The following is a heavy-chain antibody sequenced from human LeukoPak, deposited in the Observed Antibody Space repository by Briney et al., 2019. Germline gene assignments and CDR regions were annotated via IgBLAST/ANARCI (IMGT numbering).Heavy chain of an antibody. V-gene: IGHV3-74*01. D-gene: IGHD3-22*01. J-gene: IGHJ6*03. CDR3: ARRLDYYDSSGSYYYYYMDV. Sequence: PGGSLRLSCAASGFTFSSYWMHWIRQAPGKGLVWVSRINNDGSSTSYADSVKGRFTISRDNAKNTLYLQMNSLRAEDTAVYYCARRLDYYDSSGSYYYYYMDVWGKGTTVTVSS. CDR2: INNDGSST. CDR1: GFTFSSYW.